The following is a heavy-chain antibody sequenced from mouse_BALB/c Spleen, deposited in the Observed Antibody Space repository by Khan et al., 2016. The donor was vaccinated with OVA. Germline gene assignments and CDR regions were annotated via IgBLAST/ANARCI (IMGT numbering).Heavy chain of an antibody. J-gene: IGHJ2*01. CDR2: ISYSGST. D-gene: IGHD1-1*01. V-gene: IGHV3-2*02. CDR1: GYSITNNYA. Sequence: QLEESGPGLVKPSQSLSLTCTVTGYSITNNYAWNWIRQFPGNKLEWMGYISYSGSTNYNPSLKSRISITRDTSKNQFFLQLNSVTTEDTASYYCARGNYYGYYFDYWGKGTTLTVSS. CDR3: ARGNYYGYYFDY.